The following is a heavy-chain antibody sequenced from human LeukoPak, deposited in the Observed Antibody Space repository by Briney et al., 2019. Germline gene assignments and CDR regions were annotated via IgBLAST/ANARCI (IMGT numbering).Heavy chain of an antibody. CDR2: IRGTGGGGNT. Sequence: GGSLRLSCATSGFTFSNYDMIWVRQAPGKGLEWVSSIRGTGGGGNTYSADSVKGRFTTSRDDSKSTLFLQMHSLTGEDTAVYCCTRNGGGLGYWGQGALVIVSS. CDR1: GFTFSNYD. CDR3: TRNGGGLGY. D-gene: IGHD3-16*01. V-gene: IGHV3-23*01. J-gene: IGHJ4*02.